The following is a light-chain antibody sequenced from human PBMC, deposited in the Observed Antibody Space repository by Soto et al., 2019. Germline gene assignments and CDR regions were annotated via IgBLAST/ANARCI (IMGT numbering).Light chain of an antibody. Sequence: QSVLTQSPSVSGAPGQRVTISCTGSSSNIGAGYDVHWYQQLPGTAPKLLSYGNSNRPSGVPDRFSGSKSGTSASLAITGLQAEDEADYYCQSYDSSLSGSRVFGGGTKVTVL. J-gene: IGLJ3*02. CDR1: SSNIGAGYD. V-gene: IGLV1-40*01. CDR2: GNS. CDR3: QSYDSSLSGSRV.